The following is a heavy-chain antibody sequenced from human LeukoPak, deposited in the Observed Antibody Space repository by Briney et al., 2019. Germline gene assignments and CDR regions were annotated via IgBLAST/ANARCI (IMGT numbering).Heavy chain of an antibody. CDR3: ARGVHQKRMVVAGEAYYYYYMDV. V-gene: IGHV4-4*08. CDR2: IYTSGST. D-gene: IGHD2-15*01. CDR1: GDSFSYFY. J-gene: IGHJ6*03. Sequence: PSETLSLTCTVSGDSFSYFYWSWIRQPPGKGLEWIGYIYTSGSTNYNPSLKSRVTMSVDTSKNQFSLKLSSVTAADTAVYYCARGVHQKRMVVAGEAYYYYYMDVWGKGTTVTISS.